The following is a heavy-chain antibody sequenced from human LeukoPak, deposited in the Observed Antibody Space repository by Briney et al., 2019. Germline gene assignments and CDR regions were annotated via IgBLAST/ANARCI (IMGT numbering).Heavy chain of an antibody. D-gene: IGHD2-2*01. Sequence: SVKVSCKASGGTFSSYAISWVRQAPGQGLEWMGGIIPIFGTANYAQKFQGRATITADESTSTAYMELSSLRSEDTAVYYCAREGMNAQYQLRPRSWFDPWGQGTLVTVSS. CDR3: AREGMNAQYQLRPRSWFDP. J-gene: IGHJ5*02. CDR2: IIPIFGTA. V-gene: IGHV1-69*13. CDR1: GGTFSSYA.